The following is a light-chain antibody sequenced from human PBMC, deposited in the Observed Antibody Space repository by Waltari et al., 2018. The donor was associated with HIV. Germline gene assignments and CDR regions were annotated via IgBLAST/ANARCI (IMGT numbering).Light chain of an antibody. Sequence: QSVVTQPPSASGTPGQTVIISCSGSGPTTGHNAVNWYQQFPGAAPRLLIHSDNQRPSGVPDRFSGSKYGTSASLAISDLQSDDEADDYCAVWNDKLNNSVVSGGSVAFGGGTKLTVL. J-gene: IGLJ2*01. CDR1: GPTTGHNA. CDR2: SDN. V-gene: IGLV1-44*01. CDR3: AVWNDKLNNSVVSGGSVA.